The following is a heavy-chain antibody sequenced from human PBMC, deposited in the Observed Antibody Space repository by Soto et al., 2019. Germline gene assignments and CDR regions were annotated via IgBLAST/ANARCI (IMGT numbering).Heavy chain of an antibody. V-gene: IGHV1-18*01. Sequence: ASVKVSCKASGYTFTSYGISWVRQAPGQGLEWMGWISAYNGNTNYAQKLQGRVTMTTDTSTSTACMELRSLRSDDTAVYYCAREWGCSGGSCYATYYYYGMDVWGQGTTVTVSS. CDR1: GYTFTSYG. D-gene: IGHD2-15*01. CDR2: ISAYNGNT. CDR3: AREWGCSGGSCYATYYYYGMDV. J-gene: IGHJ6*02.